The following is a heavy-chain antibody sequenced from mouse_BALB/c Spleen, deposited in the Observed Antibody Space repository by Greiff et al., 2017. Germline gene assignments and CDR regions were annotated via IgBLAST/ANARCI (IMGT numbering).Heavy chain of an antibody. J-gene: IGHJ1*01. CDR2: IYPGNGDT. V-gene: IGHV1-12*01. CDR3: AREVRRYFDV. Sequence: LQQPGAELVKPGASVKMSCKASGYTFTSYNMHWVKQTPGQGLEWIGAIYPGNGDTSYNQKFKGKATLTADKSSSTAYMQLSSLTSEDSAVYYCAREVRRYFDVWGAGTTVTVSS. CDR1: GYTFTSYN. D-gene: IGHD2-14*01.